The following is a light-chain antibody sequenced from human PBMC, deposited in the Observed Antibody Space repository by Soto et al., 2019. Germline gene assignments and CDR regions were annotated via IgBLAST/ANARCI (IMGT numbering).Light chain of an antibody. V-gene: IGLV5-45*01. CDR2: YKSDSDK. CDR1: SGVTVGVYR. J-gene: IGLJ3*02. Sequence: QAVVTQPASLSAAPGASVSLTCTLRSGVTVGVYRISWYQQKPGSPPQYLLTYKSDSDKQQGPGVPSRFSGSKDASANAGVLLISGLHSEDEADYYCVLWHGSAWVFGGGTKLTVL. CDR3: VLWHGSAWV.